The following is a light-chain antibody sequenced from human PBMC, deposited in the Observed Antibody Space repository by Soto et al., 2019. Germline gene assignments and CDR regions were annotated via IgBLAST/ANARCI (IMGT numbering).Light chain of an antibody. V-gene: IGLV2-14*01. CDR2: EVS. CDR3: SSYTSSSTWV. J-gene: IGLJ3*02. Sequence: QSALTQPASVSGSPGQSITISCTGTSSDIGGYTYVSWYQQHPGKAPKLMIYEVSNRPSGVSNRFSASKSGNTASLTISGLQAEDAADYYCSSYTSSSTWVFGGGTKLTVL. CDR1: SSDIGGYTY.